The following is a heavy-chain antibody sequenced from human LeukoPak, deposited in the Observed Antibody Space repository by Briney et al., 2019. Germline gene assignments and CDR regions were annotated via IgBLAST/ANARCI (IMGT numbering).Heavy chain of an antibody. J-gene: IGHJ4*02. Sequence: SETLSLTCTVSGGSISSYYWSWIRQPPGKGLEWIGYIYYSGSTNYNPSLKSRVTISVDTSKNQFSLKLTSVTAADTAVYYCARQKQLGGFDYWGQGPLVTVSS. CDR3: ARQKQLGGFDY. V-gene: IGHV4-59*08. CDR1: GGSISSYY. CDR2: IYYSGST. D-gene: IGHD6-6*01.